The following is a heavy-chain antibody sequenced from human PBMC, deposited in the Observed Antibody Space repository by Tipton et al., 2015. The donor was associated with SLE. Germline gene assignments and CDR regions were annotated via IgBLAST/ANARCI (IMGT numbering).Heavy chain of an antibody. J-gene: IGHJ4*02. CDR2: INNSRSN. Sequence: TLSLTCAVDGGSFSGYYWSWIRQPPGKGLEWIGEINNSRSNNYNPSLKSRVTIPVDTSKNQFSMKLSAVTAADKAVYYCAGARGGGPRPFDYWGQGTLVTVSS. V-gene: IGHV4-34*01. CDR3: AGARGGGPRPFDY. CDR1: GGSFSGYY. D-gene: IGHD3-16*01.